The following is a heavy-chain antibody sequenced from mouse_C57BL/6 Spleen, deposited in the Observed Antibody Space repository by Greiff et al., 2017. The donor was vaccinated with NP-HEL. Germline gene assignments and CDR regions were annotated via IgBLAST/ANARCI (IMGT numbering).Heavy chain of an antibody. CDR2: INPNNGGT. CDR3: ARSELGTPFAY. V-gene: IGHV1-26*01. D-gene: IGHD4-1*01. J-gene: IGHJ3*01. Sequence: VQLQQSGPELVKPGASVKISCKASGYTFTDYYMNWVKQSHGKSLEWIGDINPNNGGTSYNQKFKGKATLTVDKSSSTAYMELRSLTSEDSAVYYCARSELGTPFAYWGQGTLVTVSA. CDR1: GYTFTDYY.